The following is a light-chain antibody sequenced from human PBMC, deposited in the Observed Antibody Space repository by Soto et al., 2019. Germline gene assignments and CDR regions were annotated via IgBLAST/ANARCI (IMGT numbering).Light chain of an antibody. CDR1: QSISSW. CDR2: DAS. CDR3: QQDNSYSVT. V-gene: IGKV1-5*01. J-gene: IGKJ4*01. Sequence: DIQMTQSPSTLSASVGDRVTITCRASQSISSWLAWYQQNPGKAPKLLIYDASSLESGVPSRFSGSGSGTEFTLTISRLQPDDFAPYYCQQDNSYSVTFGGGTKVEIK.